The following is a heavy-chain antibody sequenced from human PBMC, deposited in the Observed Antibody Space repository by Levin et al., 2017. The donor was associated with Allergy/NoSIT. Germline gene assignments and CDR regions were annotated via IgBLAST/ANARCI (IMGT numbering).Heavy chain of an antibody. CDR3: ARVTISVDYYYYYGMDV. Sequence: GGSLRLSCAASGFTFSDYYMSWIRQAPGKGLEWVSYISSSGSTIYYADSVKGRFTISRDNAKNSLYLQMNSLRAEDTAVYYCARVTISVDYYYYYGMDVWGQGTTVTVSS. CDR2: ISSSGSTI. V-gene: IGHV3-11*01. J-gene: IGHJ6*02. D-gene: IGHD3-3*01. CDR1: GFTFSDYY.